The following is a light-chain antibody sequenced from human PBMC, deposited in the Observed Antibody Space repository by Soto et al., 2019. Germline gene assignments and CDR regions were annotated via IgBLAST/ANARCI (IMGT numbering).Light chain of an antibody. CDR2: SNN. CDR1: SSNIGSNY. CDR3: AAWDDSLSGEV. Sequence: QAVVTQPPSASGTPGQRVTISCSGTSSNIGSNYVYWYQQLPGTAPKLLIYSNNQRPSGVPYRFSGSKSGTSASLAISGLLSEDEADYYCAAWDDSLSGEVFGGGTKVTVL. J-gene: IGLJ2*01. V-gene: IGLV1-47*02.